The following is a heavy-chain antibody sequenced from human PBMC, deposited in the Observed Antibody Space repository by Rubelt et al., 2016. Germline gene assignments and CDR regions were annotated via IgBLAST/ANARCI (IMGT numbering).Heavy chain of an antibody. CDR3: ASSGYDWSRVYYGMDV. Sequence: SLKSRVTISVDTSKDQFSLKLSSVTAADTAVYYCASSGYDWSRVYYGMDVWGQGTTVTVSS. D-gene: IGHD5-12*01. J-gene: IGHJ6*02. V-gene: IGHV4-39*07.